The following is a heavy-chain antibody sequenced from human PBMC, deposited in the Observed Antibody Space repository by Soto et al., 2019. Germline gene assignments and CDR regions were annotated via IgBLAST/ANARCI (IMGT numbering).Heavy chain of an antibody. J-gene: IGHJ4*02. D-gene: IGHD2-2*01. V-gene: IGHV3-15*01. Sequence: GGSLRLSCAASGFTFSNAWMSWVRQTPGKGLEWVGRIKSKSDGGTIDYAAPVKGRFTISRDDSKNTLYLQMNSLTTEDTAVYYCTSLKYGIDHWGQGTLVTVSS. CDR2: IKSKSDGGTI. CDR1: GFTFSNAW. CDR3: TSLKYGIDH.